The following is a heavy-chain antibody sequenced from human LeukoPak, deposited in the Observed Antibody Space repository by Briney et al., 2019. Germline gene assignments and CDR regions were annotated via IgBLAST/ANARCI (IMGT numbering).Heavy chain of an antibody. CDR2: IYYSGST. CDR1: GGSISSSSYY. J-gene: IGHJ4*02. V-gene: IGHV4-39*01. Sequence: SETLSLTCTVSGGSISSSSYYWGWIRQPPGKGLEWIGSIYYSGSTYYNPSLKSRVTISVDTSKNQFSLKLSSVTAADTAVYYCAGSIAAAGTIRGEYYFDYWGQGTLVTVSS. CDR3: AGSIAAAGTIRGEYYFDY. D-gene: IGHD6-13*01.